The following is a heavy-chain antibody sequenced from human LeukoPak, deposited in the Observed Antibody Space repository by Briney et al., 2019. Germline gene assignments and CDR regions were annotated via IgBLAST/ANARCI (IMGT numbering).Heavy chain of an antibody. CDR1: GFTFKNYW. D-gene: IGHD3-10*01. CDR2: INQDGTEK. CDR3: ARVDSGIDFYYMDV. J-gene: IGHJ6*03. Sequence: GGSQRLSCAASGFTFKNYWMSWVRQAPGKGLEWVAHINQDGTEKYHVDSVRGRLTISRDNPKNSLYLQMNSLRLEDTAVYYCARVDSGIDFYYMDVWAKGTTVTVSS. V-gene: IGHV3-7*01.